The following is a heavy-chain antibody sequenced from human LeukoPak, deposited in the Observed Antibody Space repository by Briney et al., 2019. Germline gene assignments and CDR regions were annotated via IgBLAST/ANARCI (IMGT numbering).Heavy chain of an antibody. CDR2: IIPIFGTA. Sequence: SVKVSCKASGGTFSSYAISRVRQAPGQGLEWMGGIIPIFGTANYAQKFQGRVTITADESTSTAYLELSSLRSEDTAVYYCAVHCSSTSCYRKIDAFDIWGQGTMVTVSS. V-gene: IGHV1-69*13. CDR1: GGTFSSYA. J-gene: IGHJ3*02. D-gene: IGHD2-2*01. CDR3: AVHCSSTSCYRKIDAFDI.